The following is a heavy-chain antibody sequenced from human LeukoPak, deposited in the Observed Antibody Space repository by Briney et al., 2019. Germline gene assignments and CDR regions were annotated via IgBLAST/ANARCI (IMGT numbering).Heavy chain of an antibody. CDR3: AKPITARTGYYYMDV. D-gene: IGHD1/OR15-1a*01. J-gene: IGHJ6*03. Sequence: GGSLRLSCAASGFTFSSYAMSWVRQAPGKGREWVSAISGSGGSTYYADSVKGRFTISRDNSKNTLYLQMNSLRAEDTAVYYCAKPITARTGYYYMDVWGKGTTVTVSS. V-gene: IGHV3-23*01. CDR2: ISGSGGST. CDR1: GFTFSSYA.